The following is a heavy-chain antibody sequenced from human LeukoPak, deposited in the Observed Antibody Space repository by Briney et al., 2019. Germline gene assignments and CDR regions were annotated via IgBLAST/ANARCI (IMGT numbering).Heavy chain of an antibody. V-gene: IGHV3-23*01. D-gene: IGHD6-13*01. J-gene: IGHJ6*02. Sequence: GGSLRLSCAASGFNFSSYAMSWVRQAPGKGLEWVSAISGSGGSTNYADPVKGRFTITRDNSNNTLYLEMNKLRAEDTAVYDCANTPGIAAAEYYFYGMDLWGQGTTVTVSS. CDR3: ANTPGIAAAEYYFYGMDL. CDR2: ISGSGGST. CDR1: GFNFSSYA.